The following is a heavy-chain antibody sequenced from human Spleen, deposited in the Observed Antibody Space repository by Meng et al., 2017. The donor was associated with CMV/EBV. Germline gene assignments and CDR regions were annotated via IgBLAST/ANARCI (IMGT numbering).Heavy chain of an antibody. CDR2: IYYSGST. CDR3: AAATYVYDRGGYYSY. Sequence: SGAAIGSGGYYWSWIRLHLGKGLEWIGYIYYSGSTYYKPSLESRVTMSLDTSTNQFSLRLKSVTAADTAVYYCAAATYVYDRGGYYSYWGHGTLVTVSS. CDR1: GAAIGSGGYY. V-gene: IGHV4-31*02. J-gene: IGHJ4*01. D-gene: IGHD3-22*01.